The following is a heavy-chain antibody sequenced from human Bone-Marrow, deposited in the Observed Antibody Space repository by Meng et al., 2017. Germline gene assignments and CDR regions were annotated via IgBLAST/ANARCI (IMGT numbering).Heavy chain of an antibody. J-gene: IGHJ6*02. D-gene: IGHD5-24*01. Sequence: GESLKISCAASGFTFTTSWMHWVRQAPGKGLVWVSRINADGGGPIYADSVKGRFTISRDNAKNTLFLQMNSLRSEDTAVYYCARVGAIEMATIRGWDYYYGMDVWGQGTTVTVSS. CDR3: ARVGAIEMATIRGWDYYYGMDV. V-gene: IGHV3-74*01. CDR2: INADGGGP. CDR1: GFTFTTSW.